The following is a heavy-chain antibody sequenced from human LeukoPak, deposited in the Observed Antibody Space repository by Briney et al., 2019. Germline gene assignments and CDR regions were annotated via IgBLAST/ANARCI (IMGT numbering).Heavy chain of an antibody. CDR3: ARDNSVGDNAWWFDP. Sequence: ASVKVSCKASGYTFTGYPMHWMRQAPGQRLEWMGWINTGNGNTKYSQGFQGRVTMTRDMSTSTDYMELSSLRSEDTAIYYCARDNSVGDNAWWFDPWGQGTLVTVSS. V-gene: IGHV1-3*03. CDR2: INTGNGNT. CDR1: GYTFTGYP. J-gene: IGHJ5*02. D-gene: IGHD1-26*01.